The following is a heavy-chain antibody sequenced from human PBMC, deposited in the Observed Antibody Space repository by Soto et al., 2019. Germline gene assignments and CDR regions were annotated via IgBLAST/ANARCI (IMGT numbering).Heavy chain of an antibody. CDR2: IIPILGIA. Sequence: GASVKVSCKASGGTFSSYTISWVRQAPGQGLEWMGRIIPILGIANYAQKFQGRVTITADKSTSTAYMELSSLRSEDTAVYYCARVHPPGIYGSGSYYGSYWFDPWGQGTLVTVSS. CDR1: GGTFSSYT. J-gene: IGHJ5*02. V-gene: IGHV1-69*02. D-gene: IGHD3-10*01. CDR3: ARVHPPGIYGSGSYYGSYWFDP.